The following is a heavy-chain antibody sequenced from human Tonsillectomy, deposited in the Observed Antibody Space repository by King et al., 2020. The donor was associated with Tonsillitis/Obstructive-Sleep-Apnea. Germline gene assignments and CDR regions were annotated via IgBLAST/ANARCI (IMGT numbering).Heavy chain of an antibody. CDR1: GGSFSGYY. CDR2: INHSGST. Sequence: VQLQQWGAGLLKPSETLSLTCAVYGGSFSGYYWSWIRQPPGKGLEWIGEINHSGSTNYNPSLKSRVTISVDTSQNQFSLKLRSVTASDTDVYYCARGVSSVASVGYGPRGYYFDYWGQGTLVTVSS. V-gene: IGHV4-34*01. CDR3: ARGVSSVASVGYGPRGYYFDY. D-gene: IGHD3-10*02. J-gene: IGHJ4*02.